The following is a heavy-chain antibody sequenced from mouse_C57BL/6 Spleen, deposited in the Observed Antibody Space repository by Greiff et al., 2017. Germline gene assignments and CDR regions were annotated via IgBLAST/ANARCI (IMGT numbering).Heavy chain of an antibody. Sequence: QVQLQQPGAELVKPGASVKMSCKASGYTFTSYGITWVKQRPGQGLEWIGGIYPGSGSTNYNEKFKSKATLTVDTSSSTAYMQLSSLTSEDSAVXDCARDYYGSSDMDYWGQGTTVTVSS. D-gene: IGHD1-1*01. CDR3: ARDYYGSSDMDY. CDR2: IYPGSGST. CDR1: GYTFTSYG. V-gene: IGHV1-55*01. J-gene: IGHJ4*01.